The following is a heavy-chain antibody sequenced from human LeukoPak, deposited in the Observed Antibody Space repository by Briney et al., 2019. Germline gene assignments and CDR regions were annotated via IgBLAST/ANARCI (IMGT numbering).Heavy chain of an antibody. CDR2: IYSGGST. V-gene: IGHV3-53*01. D-gene: IGHD5-18*01. J-gene: IGHJ4*02. CDR1: GFTVSSNY. CDR3: ASGYSYGEPVDY. Sequence: GESLRLSCAASGFTVSSNYMSWVRQAPGKGLEWVSVIYSGGSTYYADSVKGRFTISRDNSKNTLYLQMNSLRAEDTAVYYCASGYSYGEPVDYWGQGTLVTVSS.